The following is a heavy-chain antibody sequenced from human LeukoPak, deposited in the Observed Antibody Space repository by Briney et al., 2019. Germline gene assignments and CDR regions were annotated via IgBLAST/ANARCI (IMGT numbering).Heavy chain of an antibody. CDR2: INPSGGST. D-gene: IGHD3-3*01. V-gene: IGHV1-46*01. Sequence: ASVQVSCQASGYPFSNYYMHWVRQAPGQGPEWMGIINPSGGSTSYTQKFQGRVTMTRDMSTSTVYMELSSLRSEDTAVYYCAREHTGFLEWSAFDYWGQGTLVTVSS. CDR3: AREHTGFLEWSAFDY. CDR1: GYPFSNYY. J-gene: IGHJ4*02.